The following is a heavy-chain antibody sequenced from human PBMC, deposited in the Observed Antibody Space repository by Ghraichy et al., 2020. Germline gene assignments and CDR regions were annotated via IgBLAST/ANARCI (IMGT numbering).Heavy chain of an antibody. CDR2: INPNSGGT. J-gene: IGHJ6*02. V-gene: IGHV1-2*04. Sequence: ASVKVSYKASGYTFTGYYMHWVRQAPGQGLEWMGWINPNSGGTNYAQKFQGWVTMTRDTSISTAYMELSRLRSDDTAVYYCARGYSSSWRNYYYGMDVWGQGTTVTVSS. CDR3: ARGYSSSWRNYYYGMDV. D-gene: IGHD6-13*01. CDR1: GYTFTGYY.